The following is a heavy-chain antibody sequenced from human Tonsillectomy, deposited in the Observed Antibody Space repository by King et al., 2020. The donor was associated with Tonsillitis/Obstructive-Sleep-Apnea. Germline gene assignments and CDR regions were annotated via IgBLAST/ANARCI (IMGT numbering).Heavy chain of an antibody. D-gene: IGHD6-19*01. Sequence: QLVQSGAEVKKPGASVKVSCKASGYTFITYGISWVRQAPGQGLEWMGWISTYNGNTNYAQKLQGRVTMTTDTSTSTAYMELRSLGSDDTAVYYCARPIAVAGKGAFDYWGQGTLVTVSS. CDR2: ISTYNGNT. J-gene: IGHJ4*02. CDR1: GYTFITYG. CDR3: ARPIAVAGKGAFDY. V-gene: IGHV1-18*04.